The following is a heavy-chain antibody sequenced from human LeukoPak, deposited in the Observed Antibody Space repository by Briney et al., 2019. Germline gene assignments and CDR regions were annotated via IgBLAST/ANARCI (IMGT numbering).Heavy chain of an antibody. Sequence: GGSLRLSCAVSGITLSNYGMSWVRQAPGKGLEWVAGISDSGSRTNYADSVKVRLTISRDSPKNTLNLQMKSLRAEDTAVYLCAKRGVVIRVILVGFNKEAYYFDAWGQGALVTVSS. CDR1: GITLSNYG. CDR2: ISDSGSRT. V-gene: IGHV3-23*01. J-gene: IGHJ4*02. D-gene: IGHD2-15*01. CDR3: AKRGVVIRVILVGFNKEAYYFDA.